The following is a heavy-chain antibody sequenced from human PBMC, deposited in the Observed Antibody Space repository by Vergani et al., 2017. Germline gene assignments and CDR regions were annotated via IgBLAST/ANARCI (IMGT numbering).Heavy chain of an antibody. CDR2: IFSNDEK. V-gene: IGHV2-26*01. CDR1: GGSISTNS. CDR3: ARIQDWEMATIAAFDI. D-gene: IGHD5-24*01. Sequence: QESGPGLVKPSETLSLTCTVSGGSISTNSWSWIRQPPGKALEWLAHIFSNDEKSYSTSLKSRLTISKDTSKSQVVLTMTNMDPVDTATYYCARIQDWEMATIAAFDIWGQGTMVTVSS. J-gene: IGHJ3*02.